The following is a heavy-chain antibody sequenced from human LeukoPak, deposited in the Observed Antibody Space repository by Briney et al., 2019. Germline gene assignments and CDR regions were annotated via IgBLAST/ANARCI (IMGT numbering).Heavy chain of an antibody. D-gene: IGHD1-1*01. CDR1: GGTFSSYA. Sequence: ASVNVSCKASGGTFSSYAISWVRQAPGQGLEWMGGIIPIFGTANYAQKFQGRVTITADESTSTAYMELSSLRSEDTAVYYCASVVRSGTTNYYYYGMDVWGKGTTVTVSS. V-gene: IGHV1-69*13. CDR3: ASVVRSGTTNYYYYGMDV. CDR2: IIPIFGTA. J-gene: IGHJ6*04.